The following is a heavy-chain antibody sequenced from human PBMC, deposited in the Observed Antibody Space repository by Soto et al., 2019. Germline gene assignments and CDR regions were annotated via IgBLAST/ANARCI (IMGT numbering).Heavy chain of an antibody. CDR2: IDPSDSYT. D-gene: IGHD3-22*01. J-gene: IGHJ4*02. CDR3: ARLEVRVSDYYDSSGYPSVDY. Sequence: GESLKISCKGSGYSFTSYWISWVRQMPGKGLEWMGRIDPSDSYTNYSPSFQGHVTIPADKSISTAYLQWSSLKASDTAMYYCARLEVRVSDYYDSSGYPSVDYWGQGTLVTVSS. V-gene: IGHV5-10-1*01. CDR1: GYSFTSYW.